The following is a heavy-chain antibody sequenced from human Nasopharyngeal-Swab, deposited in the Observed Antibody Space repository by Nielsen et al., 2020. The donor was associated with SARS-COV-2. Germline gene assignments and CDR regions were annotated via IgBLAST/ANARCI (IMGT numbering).Heavy chain of an antibody. CDR3: ARDDFTFAFDI. Sequence: SETLSLTCTVSGGSISSGDYYWSWIRQPPGKGLEWIGYIYYSVSTYYNPSLKSRVTISVDTSKNQFSLKLSSVTAADTAVYYCARDDFTFAFDIWGQGTMVTVSS. D-gene: IGHD2/OR15-2a*01. CDR2: IYYSVST. V-gene: IGHV4-30-4*01. J-gene: IGHJ3*02. CDR1: GGSISSGDYY.